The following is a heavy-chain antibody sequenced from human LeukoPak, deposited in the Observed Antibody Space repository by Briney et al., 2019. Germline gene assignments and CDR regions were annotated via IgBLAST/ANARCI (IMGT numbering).Heavy chain of an antibody. CDR2: INIDGSTT. Sequence: GGSLRLSCAASGFTFSSYWMHWVRQAPGKGLVWVSRINIDGSTTSYADSVMGRFTISRDNAKNTLYLQMNSLRAEDTAVYYCARVIYSGWEGELSDWGQGTLVTVS. CDR3: ARVIYSGWEGELSD. V-gene: IGHV3-74*01. CDR1: GFTFSSYW. D-gene: IGHD6-19*01. J-gene: IGHJ4*02.